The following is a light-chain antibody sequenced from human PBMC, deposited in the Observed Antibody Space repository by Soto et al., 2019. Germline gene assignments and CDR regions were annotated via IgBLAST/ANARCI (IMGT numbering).Light chain of an antibody. CDR1: QSVSSY. V-gene: IGKV3D-15*01. CDR3: QQYKSWPYT. Sequence: EIVLTQSPATLSLSPGERATLSCRASQSVSSYLAWYQQKPGQAPRLLIYGASNRATGIPDRFNGSESGTEFTLTVSSLHSEDIAVYYCQQYKSWPYTFGQGTKVDIK. CDR2: GAS. J-gene: IGKJ2*01.